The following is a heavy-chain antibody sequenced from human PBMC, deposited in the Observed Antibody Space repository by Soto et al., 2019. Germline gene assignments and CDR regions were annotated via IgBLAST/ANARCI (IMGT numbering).Heavy chain of an antibody. D-gene: IGHD3-22*01. Sequence: PGGSLSLSSAASGFTFSSYAMSWVRQAPGKGLEWVSAISGSGGSTYYADSVKGRFTISRDNSKNTLYLQMNSLRAEDTAIYYCAKAGSGYYYFYYFDYWGQGTLVTVSS. V-gene: IGHV3-23*01. CDR2: ISGSGGST. CDR3: AKAGSGYYYFYYFDY. J-gene: IGHJ4*02. CDR1: GFTFSSYA.